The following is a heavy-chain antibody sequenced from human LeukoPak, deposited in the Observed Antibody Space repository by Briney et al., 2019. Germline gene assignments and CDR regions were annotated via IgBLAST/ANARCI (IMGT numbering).Heavy chain of an antibody. J-gene: IGHJ5*02. CDR2: IYYSGST. Sequence: SETLSLTCTVSGGSFSTYYWSWIRQPPGKGLEWIGFIYYSGSTSYNPSLQSRVTISLDTSNIQFSLKLTSVTAADTAVYYCARGYSLNWLDPWGQGTLVTVSS. CDR1: GGSFSTYY. V-gene: IGHV4-59*01. CDR3: ARGYSLNWLDP. D-gene: IGHD2-15*01.